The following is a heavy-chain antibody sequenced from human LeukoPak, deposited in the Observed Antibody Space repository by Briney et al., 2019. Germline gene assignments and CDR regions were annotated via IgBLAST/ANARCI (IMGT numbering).Heavy chain of an antibody. CDR1: GGSFSDYY. CDR2: INHSGNT. V-gene: IGHV4-34*01. Sequence: SETLSLTCAVYGGSFSDYYWSWIRQPAGKGLEYIGEINHSGNTHYNPSLQSRVTISVDTSKRQVSLKLSSVSAADTAVYYCASAKSKYFQHWGLGTLVTVSS. J-gene: IGHJ1*01. CDR3: ASAKSKYFQH. D-gene: IGHD5/OR15-5a*01.